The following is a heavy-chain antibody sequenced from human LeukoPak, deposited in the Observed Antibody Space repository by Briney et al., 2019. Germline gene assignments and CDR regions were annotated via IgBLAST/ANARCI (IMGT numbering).Heavy chain of an antibody. CDR2: IYYSGST. J-gene: IGHJ6*03. D-gene: IGHD2-15*01. CDR1: GGSISSSSYY. V-gene: IGHV4-39*07. Sequence: PSETLSLTCTVSGGSISSSSYYWGWIRQPPGKGLEWIGSIYYSGSTYYNPSLKSRVTISVDTSKNQFSLKLSSVTAADTAVYYCARDLTYCSGGSCYLYYMDVWGKGTTVTVSS. CDR3: ARDLTYCSGGSCYLYYMDV.